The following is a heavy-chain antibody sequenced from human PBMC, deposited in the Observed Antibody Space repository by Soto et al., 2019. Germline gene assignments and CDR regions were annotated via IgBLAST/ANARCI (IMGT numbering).Heavy chain of an antibody. CDR2: MYYSGSS. V-gene: IGHV4-59*01. J-gene: IGHJ4*02. Sequence: PSETLSLTCTVSGGSMSPYYWSWIRQPPGKGLEWIGYMYYSGSSNYSPSLKSRVTMSVDKSKNQLSLKLTSVTAADTAVYYSARGYYDSSGYYSDYWGQGNQVTVA. D-gene: IGHD3-22*01. CDR1: GGSMSPYY. CDR3: ARGYYDSSGYYSDY.